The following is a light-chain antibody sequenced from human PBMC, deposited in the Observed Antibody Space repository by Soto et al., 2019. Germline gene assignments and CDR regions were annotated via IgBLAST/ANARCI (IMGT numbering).Light chain of an antibody. J-gene: IGKJ4*01. CDR3: VQGTYWPLT. V-gene: IGKV2-30*01. Sequence: VRIQLLLYLPITIEQPASISCGSSQGLVFSDGNTYLHWFQQRPGQSPRRLINKVANRDARVPDRFSGSWSCTDFTLKISRVEAEDVGVYYCVQGTYWPLTLGGAAKVDIK. CDR2: KVA. CDR1: QGLVFSDGNTY.